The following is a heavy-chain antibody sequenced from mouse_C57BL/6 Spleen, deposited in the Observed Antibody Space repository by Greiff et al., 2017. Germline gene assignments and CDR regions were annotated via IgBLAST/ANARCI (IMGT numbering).Heavy chain of an antibody. CDR3: ARSNYAMDY. Sequence: QVQLKESGPELVKPGASVKISCKASGYAFSSSWMNWVQQRPGKGLEWIGRIYPGDGDTNYNGKFKGKATLTADKSSSTAYMQLSSLTSEDSAVYFCARSNYAMDYWGQGTSVTVSS. J-gene: IGHJ4*01. V-gene: IGHV1-82*01. CDR2: IYPGDGDT. CDR1: GYAFSSSW.